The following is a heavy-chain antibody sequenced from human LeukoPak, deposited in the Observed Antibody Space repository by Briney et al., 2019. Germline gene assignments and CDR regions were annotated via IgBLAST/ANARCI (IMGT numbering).Heavy chain of an antibody. CDR1: GGSIGSSSYC. J-gene: IGHJ5*02. D-gene: IGHD5-24*01. V-gene: IGHV4-39*01. Sequence: SETLSLTCSVSGGSIGSSSYCWGWIRQPPGKGVEWIGTICYSGSTFYNPSLKSRVTLSVDTSKNQFSLKLSSVTAADTAVYYCARTENYIPEDCFDPWGQGTLVTVSS. CDR3: ARTENYIPEDCFDP. CDR2: ICYSGST.